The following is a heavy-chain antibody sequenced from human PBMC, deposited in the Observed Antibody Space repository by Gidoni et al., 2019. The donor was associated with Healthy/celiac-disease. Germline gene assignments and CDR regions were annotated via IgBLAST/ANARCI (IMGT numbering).Heavy chain of an antibody. J-gene: IGHJ5*02. Sequence: QLQLQESGPGLVKPSETLSLTCTVSGGSISSSSYYWGWIRQPPGKGLEWIGSIYYSGSTYYNPSLKSRVTISVDTSKNQFSLKLSSVTAADTAVYYCARVSVTMVTGFDPWGQGTLVTVSS. V-gene: IGHV4-39*01. D-gene: IGHD3-10*01. CDR2: IYYSGST. CDR3: ARVSVTMVTGFDP. CDR1: GGSISSSSYY.